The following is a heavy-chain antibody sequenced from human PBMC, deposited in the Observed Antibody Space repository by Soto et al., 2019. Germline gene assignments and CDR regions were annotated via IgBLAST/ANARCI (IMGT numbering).Heavy chain of an antibody. V-gene: IGHV5-51*01. Sequence: PGESLKISCKGSGYSFTSYWIGWVRQMPGKGLEWMGIIYPGDSDTRYSPSFQGQVTISADKSISTAYLQWSSLKASDTAMYYCARLVTMVRGVTFNYYYYGMDVWGQGTTVTVSS. J-gene: IGHJ6*02. CDR1: GYSFTSYW. D-gene: IGHD3-10*01. CDR2: IYPGDSDT. CDR3: ARLVTMVRGVTFNYYYYGMDV.